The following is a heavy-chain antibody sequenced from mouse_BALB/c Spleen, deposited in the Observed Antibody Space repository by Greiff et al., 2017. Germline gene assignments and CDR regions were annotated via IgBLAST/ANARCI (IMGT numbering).Heavy chain of an antibody. V-gene: IGHV1S56*01. CDR1: GYTFTSYY. CDR3: ARGYGNYDYFDY. Sequence: VQLQQSGPELVKPGASVKMSCKASGYTFTSYYIHWVKQRPGQGLEWIGWIYPGDGSTKYNEKFKGKTTLTADKSSSTAYMLLSSLTSEDSAIYFCARGYGNYDYFDYWGQGTTLTVSS. J-gene: IGHJ2*01. D-gene: IGHD2-10*02. CDR2: IYPGDGST.